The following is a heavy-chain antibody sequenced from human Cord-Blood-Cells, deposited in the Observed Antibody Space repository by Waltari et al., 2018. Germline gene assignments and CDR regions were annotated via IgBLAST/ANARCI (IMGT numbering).Heavy chain of an antibody. V-gene: IGHV4-34*01. Sequence: QVQLQQWGAGLLKPSETLSLTCAVYGGSFSGYYWSWIRQPPGKGLGWIGEINHSGITNYNPSLKRRVTIAVDTSKNQFALKLSAVTAADTAVYYCARGGSSGWYAFDIWGQGTMVTVSS. CDR1: GGSFSGYY. CDR2: INHSGIT. CDR3: ARGGSSGWYAFDI. J-gene: IGHJ3*02. D-gene: IGHD6-19*01.